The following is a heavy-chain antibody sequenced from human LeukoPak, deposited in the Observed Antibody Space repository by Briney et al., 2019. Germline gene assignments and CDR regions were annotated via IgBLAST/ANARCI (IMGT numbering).Heavy chain of an antibody. CDR3: AREEEFSWYTNFYYYMDV. CDR1: GFTFSTYG. D-gene: IGHD6-13*01. CDR2: ISSLSTTK. V-gene: IGHV3-48*01. Sequence: GGSLRLSCAASGFTFSTYGMSWVRQAPGKGLEWVSYISSLSTTKYYADSVKGRFTISRDNAKNSLYLEMNSLRAEDTAVYYCAREEEFSWYTNFYYYMDVWGKGTTVTVSS. J-gene: IGHJ6*03.